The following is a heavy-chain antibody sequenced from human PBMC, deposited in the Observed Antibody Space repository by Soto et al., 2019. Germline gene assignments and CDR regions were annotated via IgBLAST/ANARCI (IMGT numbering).Heavy chain of an antibody. J-gene: IGHJ6*03. V-gene: IGHV1-69*02. D-gene: IGHD6-13*01. CDR2: IIPILGIA. Sequence: GASVKVSCKASGGTFSSYTISWVRQAPGQGLEWMGRIIPILGIANYAQKFQGRVTITADKSTSTAYMELSSLRSEDTAVYYCARSSGIAAAGTLRPYYYYYMDVWGKGTTVTVSS. CDR3: ARSSGIAAAGTLRPYYYYYMDV. CDR1: GGTFSSYT.